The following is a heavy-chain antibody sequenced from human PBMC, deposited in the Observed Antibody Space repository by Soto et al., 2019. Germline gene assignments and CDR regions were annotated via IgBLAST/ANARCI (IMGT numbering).Heavy chain of an antibody. D-gene: IGHD6-19*01. Sequence: SPTLSLPCAISGDSVSSNSAAWNWIRQSPSRGLEWLGRTYYRSKWYNDYAVSVKSRITINPDTSKNQFSLQLNSVTPEDTAVYYCARAVAAVAGTSQPFYYYYYGMDVWGQGTTVTVSS. V-gene: IGHV6-1*01. CDR1: GDSVSSNSAA. CDR3: ARAVAAVAGTSQPFYYYYYGMDV. CDR2: TYYRSKWYN. J-gene: IGHJ6*02.